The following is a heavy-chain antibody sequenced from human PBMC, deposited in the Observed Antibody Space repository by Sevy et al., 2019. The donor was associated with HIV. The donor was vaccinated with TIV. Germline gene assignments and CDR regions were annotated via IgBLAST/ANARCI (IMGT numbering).Heavy chain of an antibody. D-gene: IGHD3-22*01. CDR1: GGSISSSNYY. CDR3: ARQMHYYDSAGYYHWDY. CDR2: IYYTGST. Sequence: SETLSLTCTVSGGSISSSNYYWGWIRQPPGKGLEWIANIYYTGSTYYNPSLKSRVTIFADTSKNPFSLKLSSVTAADTAVYYCARQMHYYDSAGYYHWDYWGQGTLVTVSS. J-gene: IGHJ4*02. V-gene: IGHV4-39*01.